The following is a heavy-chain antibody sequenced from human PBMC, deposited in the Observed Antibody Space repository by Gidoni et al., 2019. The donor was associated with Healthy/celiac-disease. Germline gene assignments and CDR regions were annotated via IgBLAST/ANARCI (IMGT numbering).Heavy chain of an antibody. J-gene: IGHJ4*02. D-gene: IGHD2-15*01. Sequence: QVQLVQSGAEVKKPGSSVKVSCKASGGTFSSYAISWVRQAPGQGLEWMGGIIPTFGTANYAQKFQGRVTITADESTSTAYMELSSLRSEDTAVYYCARDYGYCSGGSCYYLDYWGQGTLVTVSS. CDR2: IIPTFGTA. CDR1: GGTFSSYA. CDR3: ARDYGYCSGGSCYYLDY. V-gene: IGHV1-69*01.